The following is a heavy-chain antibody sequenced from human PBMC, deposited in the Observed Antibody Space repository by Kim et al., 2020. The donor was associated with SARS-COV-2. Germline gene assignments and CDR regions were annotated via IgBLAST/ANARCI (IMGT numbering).Heavy chain of an antibody. D-gene: IGHD2-8*01. CDR2: IYYSGST. CDR3: AIECSAFDY. V-gene: IGHV4-59*12. CDR1: GGSMSPYK. J-gene: IGHJ4*02. Sequence: SETLSLTCTVSGGSMSPYKWSWSRHRPRKGTERIWNIYYSGSTNANASLYRRVTISVDTSKNQFSLNLNSVTAMATAFYYCAIECSAFDYGGQGTLVTVST.